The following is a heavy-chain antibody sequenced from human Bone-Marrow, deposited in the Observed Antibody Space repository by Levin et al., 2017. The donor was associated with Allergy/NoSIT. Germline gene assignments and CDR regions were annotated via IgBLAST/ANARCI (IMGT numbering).Heavy chain of an antibody. CDR3: ARGAYSSSLTNPNQNDY. CDR1: GFTFSSYS. D-gene: IGHD6-13*01. V-gene: IGHV3-21*01. J-gene: IGHJ4*02. CDR2: ISSSSSYI. Sequence: GESLKISCAASGFTFSSYSMNWVRQAPGKGLEWVSSISSSSSYIYYADSVKGRFTISRDNAKNSLYLQMNSLRAEDTAVYYCARGAYSSSLTNPNQNDYWGQGTLVTVSS.